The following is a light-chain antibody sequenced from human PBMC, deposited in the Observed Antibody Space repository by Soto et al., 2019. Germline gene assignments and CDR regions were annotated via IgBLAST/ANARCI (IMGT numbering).Light chain of an antibody. CDR1: SSNIGNNY. J-gene: IGLJ3*02. V-gene: IGLV1-51*01. CDR3: GTWDSSLSAWV. CDR2: DNN. Sequence: QSVLTQPPSVSAAPGQKVTISCSGSSSNIGNNYVSWYQHLPGTAPKVLIFDNNQRPSGIPDRLSGSKSGTSATLGITGLQTGDEADYYCGTWDSSLSAWVFGGGTKVTVL.